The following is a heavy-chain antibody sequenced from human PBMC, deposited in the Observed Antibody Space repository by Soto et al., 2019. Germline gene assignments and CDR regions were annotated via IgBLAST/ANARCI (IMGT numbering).Heavy chain of an antibody. CDR1: GGSISSGGYY. J-gene: IGHJ4*02. D-gene: IGHD5-12*01. CDR2: IYYSGST. Sequence: QVQLQESGPGLVKPSQTLSLTCTVSGGSISSGGYYWSWIRQHPGKGLEWIGYIYYSGSTYYNPSLKSRVTISAATSKNQFSLKLSSVTAADTAVYYCARVNSARPLSALVAFDYWGQGTLVTVSS. V-gene: IGHV4-31*03. CDR3: ARVNSARPLSALVAFDY.